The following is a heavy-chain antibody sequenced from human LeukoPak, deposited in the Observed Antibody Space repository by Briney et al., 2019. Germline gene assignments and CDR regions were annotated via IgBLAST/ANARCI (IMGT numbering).Heavy chain of an antibody. J-gene: IGHJ3*02. CDR2: ISSSSSYI. Sequence: GGSLRLSCAASGFTFSSYSMNWVRQAPGKGLEWVSSISSSSSYIYYADSVKGRFTISRDNAKNSLYLQMNSLRAEDTAVYYCAREPTYYYDSSGYSDAFDIWGQGTMVTVSS. CDR3: AREPTYYYDSSGYSDAFDI. V-gene: IGHV3-21*01. CDR1: GFTFSSYS. D-gene: IGHD3-22*01.